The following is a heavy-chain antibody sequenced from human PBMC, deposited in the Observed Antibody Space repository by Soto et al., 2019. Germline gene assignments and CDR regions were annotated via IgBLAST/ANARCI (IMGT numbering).Heavy chain of an antibody. V-gene: IGHV4-34*01. J-gene: IGHJ4*02. Sequence: QVQLQQWGAGLLKPSETLSLTCAVYGGSFSGYYWSWIRQPPGQGLEWIGEVNHRGSTKYNPSLQSRVTISVDTSKSQFSLKLTSVTAADTAVYYCARVDDYWGPGILVTVSS. CDR1: GGSFSGYY. CDR2: VNHRGST. CDR3: ARVDDY.